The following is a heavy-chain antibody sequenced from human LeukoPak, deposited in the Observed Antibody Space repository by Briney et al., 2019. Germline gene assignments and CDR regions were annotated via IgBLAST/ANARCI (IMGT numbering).Heavy chain of an antibody. V-gene: IGHV4-59*01. D-gene: IGHD4-23*01. CDR1: GGSISGYY. J-gene: IGHJ3*02. CDR3: ARVNGGSFDI. Sequence: KPSETLSLTCTVSGGSISGYYWSWIRQPPGKGLEWIGYIYYSGSTNYNPSLKSRVTISVDTSKNQFSLKLSSVTAADTAVYYCARVNGGSFDIWGQGTMVTVSS. CDR2: IYYSGST.